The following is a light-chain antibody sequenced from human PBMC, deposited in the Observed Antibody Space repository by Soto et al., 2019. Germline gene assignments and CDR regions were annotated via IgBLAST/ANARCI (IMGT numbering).Light chain of an antibody. J-gene: IGKJ4*01. CDR1: QLISSW. CDR2: GAS. CDR3: QQASSFPLT. Sequence: IQMTQSPSSVSASVGDSVTITCRASQLISSWLAWHQVKPGKAPKLLIYGASNRESGVPSRFSGSESGTLFTLTINSLQPEDFATYYCQQASSFPLTFGGGTEVEV. V-gene: IGKV1-12*01.